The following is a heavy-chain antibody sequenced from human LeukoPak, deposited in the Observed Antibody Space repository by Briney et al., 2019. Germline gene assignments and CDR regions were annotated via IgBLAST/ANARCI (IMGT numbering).Heavy chain of an antibody. CDR3: ARTRDGHSAYFDY. V-gene: IGHV3-11*04. CDR1: EFTFSDYQ. CDR2: ISSSGTVI. Sequence: PGGSLRLSCAASEFTFSDYQMNWIRQAPGKGLEWVSYISSSGTVIYYADSVKGRFTISRDNAKNSLYLQMNSLRAEDTAVYYCARTRDGHSAYFDYWGQGTLVTVSS. J-gene: IGHJ4*02. D-gene: IGHD5-24*01.